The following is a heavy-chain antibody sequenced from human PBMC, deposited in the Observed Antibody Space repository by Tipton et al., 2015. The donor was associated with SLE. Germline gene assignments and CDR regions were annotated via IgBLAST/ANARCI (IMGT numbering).Heavy chain of an antibody. CDR1: GGSISSGTCY. Sequence: TLSLTCTVSGGSISSGTCYWSWIRQNPQKGLEWIGYIYNSGNTHYNPSLKSRVSISVDTSKNQFSLKLSSVTAADTAVYYCARGVMTNYYDSSGYYWFDPWGQGTLVTV. D-gene: IGHD3-22*01. V-gene: IGHV4-31*03. CDR2: IYNSGNT. J-gene: IGHJ5*02. CDR3: ARGVMTNYYDSSGYYWFDP.